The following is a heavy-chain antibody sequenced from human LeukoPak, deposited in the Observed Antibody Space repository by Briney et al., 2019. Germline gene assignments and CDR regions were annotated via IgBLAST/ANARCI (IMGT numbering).Heavy chain of an antibody. V-gene: IGHV3-33*01. CDR3: ARSMAAADY. D-gene: IGHD6-13*01. Sequence: GESLKISCGASGFTFSTYGMQWVRQAPGEGLEWVAVMWYDGSKKYYADSVKGRFTVSRDNSKNTLYLEMNSLRAEDTAVYYCARSMAAADYWGQGTLVTVSS. CDR2: MWYDGSKK. J-gene: IGHJ4*02. CDR1: GFTFSTYG.